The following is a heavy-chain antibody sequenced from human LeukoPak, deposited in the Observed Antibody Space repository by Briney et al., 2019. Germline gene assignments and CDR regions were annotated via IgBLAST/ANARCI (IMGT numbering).Heavy chain of an antibody. CDR2: IKQDGSEK. D-gene: IGHD2-2*01. CDR1: GFTFSSYW. Sequence: GGSLRLSCAASGFTFSSYWMSWVRQAPGKVLEWVANIKQDGSEKYYVDSVKGRFTIPRDNAKNSLFLQMNSLRAEDTAVYYCARESGSAIPNWFDPWGQGTLVTVSS. J-gene: IGHJ5*02. V-gene: IGHV3-7*01. CDR3: ARESGSAIPNWFDP.